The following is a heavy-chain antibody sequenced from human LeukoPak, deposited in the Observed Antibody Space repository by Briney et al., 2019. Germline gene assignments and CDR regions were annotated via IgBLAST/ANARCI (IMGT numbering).Heavy chain of an antibody. D-gene: IGHD6-13*01. Sequence: GGSLRLSCAASGFTLSKYWMTWVRQAPRKGLEWVANIKIDGSVKYYADSVKGRFTISRDNAKNSVYLQMNSLRVEDTAVYYCARIGYSSSSLDYWGQGTLVTVSS. CDR1: GFTLSKYW. CDR2: IKIDGSVK. J-gene: IGHJ4*02. V-gene: IGHV3-7*01. CDR3: ARIGYSSSSLDY.